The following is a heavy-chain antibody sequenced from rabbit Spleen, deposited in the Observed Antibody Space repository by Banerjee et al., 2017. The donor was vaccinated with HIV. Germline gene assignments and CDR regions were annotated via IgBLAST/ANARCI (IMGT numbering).Heavy chain of an antibody. D-gene: IGHD8-1*01. V-gene: IGHV1S45*01. J-gene: IGHJ4*01. CDR2: IYGGSGGSA. CDR1: GFSFSSNW. CDR3: ARDGAGGSYFNL. Sequence: QEQLVESGGGLVQPGASLTLTCTASGFSFSSNWICWVRQAPGKGLECIACIYGGSGGSAWYASWAKGRFTISSHNAQNTLYLQLNSLTAADTATYFCARDGAGGSYFNLWGQGTLVTVS.